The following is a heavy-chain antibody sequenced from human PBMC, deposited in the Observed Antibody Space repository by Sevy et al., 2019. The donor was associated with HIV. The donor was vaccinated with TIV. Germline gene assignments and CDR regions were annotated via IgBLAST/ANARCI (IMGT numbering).Heavy chain of an antibody. J-gene: IGHJ4*02. Sequence: ASVKVSCKVSGYTLSQISMHWVRHAPGKGLEWMGSFDPEDGETIYAQKFQARVTMTEDTSTDTAYMELSSLRSDDTAVYYCATTKDCYDSSGSPFDSWGQGTLVTVSS. CDR3: ATTKDCYDSSGSPFDS. V-gene: IGHV1-24*01. CDR2: FDPEDGET. D-gene: IGHD3-22*01. CDR1: GYTLSQIS.